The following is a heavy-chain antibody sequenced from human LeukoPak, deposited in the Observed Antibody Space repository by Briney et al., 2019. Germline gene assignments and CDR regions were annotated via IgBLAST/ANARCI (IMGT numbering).Heavy chain of an antibody. V-gene: IGHV1-69*13. CDR3: ARAFTYGSGSYYYFDY. D-gene: IGHD3-10*01. CDR1: GGTFSSYA. J-gene: IGHJ4*02. CDR2: IIPIFGTA. Sequence: ASVKVSCKASGGTFSSYAISWVRQAPGQGLEWMGGIIPIFGTANYAQKFQGRVTITADESTSTAYMELSSLRSDDTAVYYCARAFTYGSGSYYYFDYWGQGTLVTVSS.